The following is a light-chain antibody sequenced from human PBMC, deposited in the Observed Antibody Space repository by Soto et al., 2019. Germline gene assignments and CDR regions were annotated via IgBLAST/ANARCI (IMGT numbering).Light chain of an antibody. J-gene: IGKJ4*01. CDR1: QSVSSSY. CDR3: QSYTTSPPWLT. V-gene: IGKV3-20*01. Sequence: EIVLTQSPGTLSLSPGERATLSCRASQSVSSSYLGWYQQKPGQAPRLLIYGASNMATGIPDRFSGSGSGTDFTLTISRLEPEDFAVYYCQSYTTSPPWLTFGGGTQVEI. CDR2: GAS.